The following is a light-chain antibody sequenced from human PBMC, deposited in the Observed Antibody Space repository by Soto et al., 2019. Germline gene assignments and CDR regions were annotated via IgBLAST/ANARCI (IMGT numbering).Light chain of an antibody. V-gene: IGLV2-14*03. CDR3: NSYTSSSSVV. J-gene: IGLJ2*01. CDR2: DVS. CDR1: SSDVGGYNY. Sequence: QSALTQPASVSGSPGQSITISCTGTSSDVGGYNYVSWYQHHPGKTPKLIIYDVSDRPSGVSYRFSGSKSGNTASLTISGLQAEDEDDYYCNSYTSSSSVVFGGGTKLTVL.